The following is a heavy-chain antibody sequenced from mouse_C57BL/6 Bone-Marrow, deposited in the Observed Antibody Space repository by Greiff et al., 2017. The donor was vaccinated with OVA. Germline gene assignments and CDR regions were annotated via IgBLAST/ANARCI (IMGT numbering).Heavy chain of an antibody. D-gene: IGHD2-2*01. J-gene: IGHJ1*03. CDR3: TTPMVTTWYFDV. CDR2: IDPENGDT. Sequence: VQLQQSGAELVRPGASVKLSCTASGFNIKDDYMHWVKQRPEQGLAWIGWIDPENGDTEYASKFQGKATITADPSSNTAYLQLSSLTSEDTAVYYCTTPMVTTWYFDVWGTGTTVTVSS. V-gene: IGHV14-4*01. CDR1: GFNIKDDY.